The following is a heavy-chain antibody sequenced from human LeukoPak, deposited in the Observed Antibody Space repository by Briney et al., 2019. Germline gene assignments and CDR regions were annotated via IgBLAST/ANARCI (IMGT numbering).Heavy chain of an antibody. CDR3: ARDCRDVKDYGDYGGY. CDR2: IIPIFGTA. D-gene: IGHD4-17*01. V-gene: IGHV1-69*13. Sequence: GASVKVSCKASGGTFSSYAISWVRQAPGQGLEWMGGIIPIFGTANYAQKFQGRVTITADESTSTAYMELSSLRSEDTAVYYCARDCRDVKDYGDYGGYWGQGTLVTVSS. CDR1: GGTFSSYA. J-gene: IGHJ4*02.